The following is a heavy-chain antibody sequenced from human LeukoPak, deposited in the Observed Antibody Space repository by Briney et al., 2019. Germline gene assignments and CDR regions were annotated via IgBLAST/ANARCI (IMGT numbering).Heavy chain of an antibody. Sequence: TGRSLRLSCAASGFTFSSYGMHWVRQAPGKGLEWVAVISYDGSNKYYADSVKGRFTISRDNSKNTLYLQMNSLRPEDTAVYYCARDQGGGTSYWGQGTLVTVSS. D-gene: IGHD1-26*01. V-gene: IGHV3-30*03. CDR1: GFTFSSYG. CDR2: ISYDGSNK. J-gene: IGHJ4*02. CDR3: ARDQGGGTSY.